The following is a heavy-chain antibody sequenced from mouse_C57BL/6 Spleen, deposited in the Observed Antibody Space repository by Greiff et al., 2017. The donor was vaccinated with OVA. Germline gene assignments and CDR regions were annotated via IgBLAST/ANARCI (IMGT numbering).Heavy chain of an antibody. CDR2: IYPGDGDT. CDR3: ARKGDWYFDV. CDR1: GYAFSSYW. Sequence: VMLVESGAELVKPGASVKISCKASGYAFSSYWMNWVKQRPGKGLEWIGQIYPGDGDTNYNGKFKGKATLTADKSSSTAYMQLSSLTSEDSAVYFCARKGDWYFDVWGTGTTVTVSS. V-gene: IGHV1-80*01. J-gene: IGHJ1*03.